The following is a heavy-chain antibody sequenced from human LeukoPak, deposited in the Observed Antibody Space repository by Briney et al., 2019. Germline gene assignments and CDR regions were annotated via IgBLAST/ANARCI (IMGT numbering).Heavy chain of an antibody. V-gene: IGHV3-48*03. CDR2: ISSSGSTI. CDR3: ATYCSAGSCYRNSFDY. CDR1: GFTFSSYE. D-gene: IGHD2-15*01. Sequence: RGSLRLSCAASGFTFSSYEMNWVRQAPGKGLEWVSYISSSGSTIYYADSVKGRFTISRDNAKNSLYLQMNSLRAEDTAVYYCATYCSAGSCYRNSFDYWGQGTLVSVSS. J-gene: IGHJ4*02.